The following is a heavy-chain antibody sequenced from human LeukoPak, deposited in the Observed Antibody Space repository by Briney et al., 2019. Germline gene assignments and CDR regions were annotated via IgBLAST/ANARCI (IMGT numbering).Heavy chain of an antibody. Sequence: SETLSLTCGVSGYSINSGYFWGWMRQPPGKGLEWIGSIYSTGSTYYNPSLNSRVTISTDPSKNQFSLKLTSVTAADTAVYYCARHEKPLDAFDIWGQGTMVTVSS. CDR2: IYSTGST. J-gene: IGHJ3*02. V-gene: IGHV4-38-2*01. CDR1: GYSINSGYF. CDR3: ARHEKPLDAFDI.